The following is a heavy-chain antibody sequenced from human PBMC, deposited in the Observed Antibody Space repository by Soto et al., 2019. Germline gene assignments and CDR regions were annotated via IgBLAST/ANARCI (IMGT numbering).Heavy chain of an antibody. Sequence: EVQLLESGGGLVQPGGSLRLSCAASGFTFSSYAMSWVRQAPGKGLEWVSAIGGSGGSTYYADSVKGRFTISRDNSKNTLYLQRNRLRAGDTAVYYCAKVGAWGKLRTCFAPWGRGTLVTVSS. D-gene: IGHD3-16*01. CDR1: GFTFSSYA. J-gene: IGHJ5*02. CDR2: IGGSGGST. CDR3: AKVGAWGKLRTCFAP. V-gene: IGHV3-23*01.